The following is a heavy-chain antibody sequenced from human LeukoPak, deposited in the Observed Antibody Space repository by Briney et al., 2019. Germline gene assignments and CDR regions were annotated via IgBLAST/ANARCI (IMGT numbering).Heavy chain of an antibody. CDR2: IYYGGTT. D-gene: IGHD6-19*01. V-gene: IGHV4-39*01. CDR1: DGSISSSNYY. CDR3: ARRGLAVAAH. Sequence: SETLSHTCTVSDGSISSSNYYWAWIRQPSGKGLEWIGSIYYGGTTYYSPSLKSRVTISADSSKNQFSLRLTSVTAADTAVYYCARRGLAVAAHWGQGSLVTVSS. J-gene: IGHJ4*02.